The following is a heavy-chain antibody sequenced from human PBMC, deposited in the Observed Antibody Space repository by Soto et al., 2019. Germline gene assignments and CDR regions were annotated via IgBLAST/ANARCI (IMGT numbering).Heavy chain of an antibody. D-gene: IGHD5-18*01. Sequence: QVQLVESGGGVVQPGRSLRLSCAASGFTFSSYAMHWVRQAPGKGLEWVAVISYDGSNKYYADSVKGRFTISRDNSKNTLYLQMNSLRAEDTAVYYCASDPFYVDTAMVNSWGQGTLVTVSS. V-gene: IGHV3-30-3*01. J-gene: IGHJ5*02. CDR3: ASDPFYVDTAMVNS. CDR1: GFTFSSYA. CDR2: ISYDGSNK.